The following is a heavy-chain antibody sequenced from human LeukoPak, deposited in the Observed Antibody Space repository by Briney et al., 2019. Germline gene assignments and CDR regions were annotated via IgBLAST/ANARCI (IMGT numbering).Heavy chain of an antibody. CDR2: IKTKTEGETT. Sequence: PGGSRRLSCVASGFSFSRAWMSWVRQAPGKGLEWVGHIKTKTEGETTGYAAPVKGRFTISRNDSKNTLYLQMDSLKTEDTAVYYCTTGISISGVVVDPWGQGTLVTVSS. CDR3: TTGISISGVVVDP. J-gene: IGHJ5*02. V-gene: IGHV3-15*01. D-gene: IGHD3-3*01. CDR1: GFSFSRAW.